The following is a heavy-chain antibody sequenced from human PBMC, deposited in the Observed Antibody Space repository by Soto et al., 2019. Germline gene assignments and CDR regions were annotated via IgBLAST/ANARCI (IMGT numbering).Heavy chain of an antibody. V-gene: IGHV3-66*01. D-gene: IGHD5-12*01. J-gene: IGHJ4*02. CDR3: ARARRRGYSGYYIFDY. CDR2: IYSGGST. CDR1: GFTVSSNY. Sequence: EVQLVESGGGLVQPGGSLRLSCAASGFTVSSNYMSWVRQAPGKGLEWVSVIYSGGSTYYADSVKGRFTISRDNSKNTLYLQMNSLRAEDTAVYYCARARRRGYSGYYIFDYWGQGTLVTVSS.